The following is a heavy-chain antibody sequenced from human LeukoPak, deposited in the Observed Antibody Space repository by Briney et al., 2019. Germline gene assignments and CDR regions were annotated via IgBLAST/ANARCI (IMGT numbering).Heavy chain of an antibody. CDR1: GFTFSSTW. Sequence: GGSLRLSCAASGFTFSSTWMHWVRHPPGKGLVWVARITSDGSSTTYAESVKGRFTISRDNAKNTLYLQMKSLKTEDTAVYYCTTGPTAMVPHYYYMDVWGKGTTVTVSS. D-gene: IGHD5-18*01. CDR3: TTGPTAMVPHYYYMDV. CDR2: ITSDGSST. J-gene: IGHJ6*03. V-gene: IGHV3-74*03.